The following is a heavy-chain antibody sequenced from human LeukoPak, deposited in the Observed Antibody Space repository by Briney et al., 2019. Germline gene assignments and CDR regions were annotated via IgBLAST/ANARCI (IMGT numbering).Heavy chain of an antibody. CDR1: GGSISSSRYY. Sequence: SETLSLTCTVSGGSISSSRYYWGWIRQPPGKGLEWIGSIYYSGSTYYNPSLKSRVTISVDTSKNQFSLKLSSVTAADTAVYYCARRYSSSWYVWFEPWGQGTLVTVSS. CDR2: IYYSGST. V-gene: IGHV4-39*01. CDR3: ARRYSSSWYVWFEP. J-gene: IGHJ5*02. D-gene: IGHD6-13*01.